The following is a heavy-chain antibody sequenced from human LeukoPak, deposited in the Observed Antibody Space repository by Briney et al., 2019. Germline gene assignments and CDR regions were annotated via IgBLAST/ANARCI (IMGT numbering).Heavy chain of an antibody. CDR1: GGSISTYY. Sequence: PSETLSLTCTVSGGSISTYYWSWIRQPPGKGLEWIGYIYYSGATNYNPSLKSRVTMSVDTSKNQFSLKLNSVTAADTAVYYCTKYTGSNGDFRFDSWGQGTLVTVSS. V-gene: IGHV4-59*08. D-gene: IGHD3-3*01. CDR2: IYYSGAT. J-gene: IGHJ4*02. CDR3: TKYTGSNGDFRFDS.